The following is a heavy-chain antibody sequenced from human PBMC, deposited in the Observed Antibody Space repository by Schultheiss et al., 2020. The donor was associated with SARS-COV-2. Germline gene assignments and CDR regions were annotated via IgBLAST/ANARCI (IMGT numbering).Heavy chain of an antibody. D-gene: IGHD4-11*01. CDR3: AREGVTTGTTFLEQ. CDR1: GFTFTNNA. J-gene: IGHJ4*01. V-gene: IGHV3-11*04. CDR2: ISSSGSTI. Sequence: GESLKISCAASGFTFTNNAMSWIRQAPGKGLEWVSYISSSGSTIYYADSVRGRFTISRDNAKNTLSLQMNSLRAEDTAVYYCAREGVTTGTTFLEQWGHGTLVTVSS.